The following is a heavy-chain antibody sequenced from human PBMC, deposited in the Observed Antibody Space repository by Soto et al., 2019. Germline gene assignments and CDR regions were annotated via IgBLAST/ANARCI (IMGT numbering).Heavy chain of an antibody. V-gene: IGHV1-18*01. Sequence: ASVKVSCKASGYTFTSYGISWVRQAPGQGLEWMGWISAYNGNTNYAQKLQGRVTMTTDTSTSTAYMELRSLRSDDTAVYYCARDLSIAVAGTLGTTDDWGQGTLVTVCS. D-gene: IGHD6-19*01. CDR3: ARDLSIAVAGTLGTTDD. CDR2: ISAYNGNT. CDR1: GYTFTSYG. J-gene: IGHJ4*02.